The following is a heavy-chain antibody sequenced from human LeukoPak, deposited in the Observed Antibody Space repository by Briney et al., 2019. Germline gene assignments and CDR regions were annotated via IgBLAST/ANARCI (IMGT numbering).Heavy chain of an antibody. CDR1: GYTFTNYD. D-gene: IGHD2-2*01. J-gene: IGHJ4*02. CDR2: MNPNSGNT. V-gene: IGHV1-8*01. Sequence: ASVKVSCKSSGYTFTNYDINWVRQATGQGREWMGWMNPNSGNTGYAQKFQGRVTMTRNTSISTAYMELSSLRSEGTAMYYCARGPGCTSNSCPYYFDYWGQGTLVTVSS. CDR3: ARGPGCTSNSCPYYFDY.